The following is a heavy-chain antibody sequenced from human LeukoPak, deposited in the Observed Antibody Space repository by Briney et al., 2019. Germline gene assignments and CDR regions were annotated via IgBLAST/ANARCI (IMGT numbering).Heavy chain of an antibody. CDR3: ARAYYYDSSGQEGYYYYGMDV. Sequence: KTSETLSLTCAVYGRSFSGYYWSWIRQPPGKGLEWIGEINHSGSTNYNPSLKSRVTISVDTSKNQFSLKLSSVTAADTAVYYCARAYYYDSSGQEGYYYYGMDVWGQGTTVTVSS. CDR2: INHSGST. V-gene: IGHV4-34*01. J-gene: IGHJ6*02. D-gene: IGHD3-22*01. CDR1: GRSFSGYY.